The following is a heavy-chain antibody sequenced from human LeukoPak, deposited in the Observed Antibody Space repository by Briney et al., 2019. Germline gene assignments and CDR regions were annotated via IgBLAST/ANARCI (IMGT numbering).Heavy chain of an antibody. V-gene: IGHV4-38-2*01. D-gene: IGHD4-23*01. CDR3: ARHYGGSTGVLWFDP. CDR2: IYHSGST. J-gene: IGHJ5*02. CDR1: GYSISSGYY. Sequence: PSETLSLTCAVSGYSISSGYYWGRIRQPPGKGLEWIGSIYHSGSTYYNPSLKSRVTISVDTSKNQFSLKLSSVTAADTAVYYRARHYGGSTGVLWFDPWGQGTLVTVSS.